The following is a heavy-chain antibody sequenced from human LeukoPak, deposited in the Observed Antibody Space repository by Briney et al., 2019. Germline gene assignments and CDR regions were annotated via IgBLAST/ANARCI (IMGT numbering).Heavy chain of an antibody. CDR1: GFTFISYE. CDR2: ISSSGGSI. Sequence: PGGSLRLSCAASGFTFISYEMNWVRQAPGKGLEWDSYISSSGGSIYYTDSVKGRFTISRDNAQNSLYLQMNSLRAEDTAVYYCARSISDCFDYWGQGTLVTVSS. J-gene: IGHJ4*02. CDR3: ARSISDCFDY. V-gene: IGHV3-48*03.